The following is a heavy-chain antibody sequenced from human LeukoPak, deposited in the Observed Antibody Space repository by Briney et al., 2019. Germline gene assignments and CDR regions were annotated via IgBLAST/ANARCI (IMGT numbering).Heavy chain of an antibody. CDR1: GFMFSGYE. CDR2: ISSSGSTI. Sequence: GGSLRLSCSASGFMFSGYEMNWVRQAPGKGLEWVSYISSSGSTIYYADSVKGRFTISRDNAKNSLYLQLNSLRAEDTAVYYCARDKYIAYWGQGTLVTVSS. V-gene: IGHV3-48*03. J-gene: IGHJ4*02. CDR3: ARDKYIAY.